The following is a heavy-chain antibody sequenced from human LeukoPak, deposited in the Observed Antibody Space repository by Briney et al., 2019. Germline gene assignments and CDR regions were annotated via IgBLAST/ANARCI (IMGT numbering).Heavy chain of an antibody. CDR2: ISSSGSTI. Sequence: GGSLRLSCAASGFTFSSYEMKWVRQAPGKGLEGVSYISSSGSTIYYADSVKGRFTISRDNAKNSLYLQMNSLRAEDTAVYYCARSGGDYPRGAFDIWGQGTMVTVSS. D-gene: IGHD2-21*02. CDR3: ARSGGDYPRGAFDI. J-gene: IGHJ3*02. CDR1: GFTFSSYE. V-gene: IGHV3-48*03.